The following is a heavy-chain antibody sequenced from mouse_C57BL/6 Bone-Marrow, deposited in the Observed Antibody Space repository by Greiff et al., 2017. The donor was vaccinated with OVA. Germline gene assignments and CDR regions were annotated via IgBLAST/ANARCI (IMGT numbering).Heavy chain of an antibody. CDR2: INSDGGST. J-gene: IGHJ3*01. CDR3: ARHGDDYAGFAY. Sequence: EVKLMESGGGLVQPGESLKLSCASNEYEFPSHDMSWVRKTPEKRLELVAAINSDGGSTYYPDTMEGRFIISRDNTKKTLYLQMSSLRSEDTALYYCARHGDDYAGFAYWGQGTLVTVSA. V-gene: IGHV5-2*01. CDR1: EYEFPSHD. D-gene: IGHD2-4*01.